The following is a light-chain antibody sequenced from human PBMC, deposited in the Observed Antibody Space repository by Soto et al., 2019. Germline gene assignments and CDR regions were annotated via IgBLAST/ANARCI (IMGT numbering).Light chain of an antibody. J-gene: IGLJ2*01. Sequence: QSVLTQPPSVSGSPGQSVTISCTGTSSDVGSYNRVSWYQQPPGTAPKLMIYEVSNRPSGVPDRFSGSKSGNTASLTISGLQAEDEADYYCSSYTTSSTPWVVFGGGTQLTVL. CDR3: SSYTTSSTPWVV. CDR1: SSDVGSYNR. V-gene: IGLV2-18*02. CDR2: EVS.